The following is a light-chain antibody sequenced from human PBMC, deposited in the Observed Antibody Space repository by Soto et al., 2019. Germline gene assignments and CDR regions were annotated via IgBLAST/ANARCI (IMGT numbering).Light chain of an antibody. CDR2: EVN. CDR1: SNDIGGYNY. Sequence: QSALTQPPSASGSPGQSVAISCTGTSNDIGGYNYVSWYQRRPGKAPKLILYEVNTRPSGVPDRFSGSKSGNTASLTVSGLQADDEADYYCSSYAGRDAYVIFGRGTKLTVL. CDR3: SSYAGRDAYVI. V-gene: IGLV2-8*01. J-gene: IGLJ2*01.